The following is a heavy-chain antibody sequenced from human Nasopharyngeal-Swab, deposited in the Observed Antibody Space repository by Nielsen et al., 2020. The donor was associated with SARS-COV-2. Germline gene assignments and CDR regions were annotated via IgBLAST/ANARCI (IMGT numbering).Heavy chain of an antibody. V-gene: IGHV3-74*01. Sequence: GGSLRLSCAASGFTLSTYWMHWVRQAPGKGLVWVSRINRDGSSTSYADSVKGRFTISRENAKNTLYLQMNSLRVEDTAVYYCARGGTADYWGQGTLVTVSS. D-gene: IGHD2-15*01. CDR2: INRDGSST. CDR3: ARGGTADY. CDR1: GFTLSTYW. J-gene: IGHJ4*02.